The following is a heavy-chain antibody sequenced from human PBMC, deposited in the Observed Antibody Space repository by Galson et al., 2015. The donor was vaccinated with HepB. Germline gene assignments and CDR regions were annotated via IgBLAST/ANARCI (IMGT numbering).Heavy chain of an antibody. CDR1: GLTFSTCG. CDR2: ISYDGSNK. V-gene: IGHV3-30*18. CDR3: AKDPPRSRWPNYYYHHMDV. Sequence: SLRLSCAASGLTFSTCGMHWVRQAPGKGLEWVTIISYDGSNKDYADSVKGRFAVSRDNSKNTLYLQMNSLRADDTAIYYCAKDPPRSRWPNYYYHHMDVWGKGTTVTVSS. D-gene: IGHD3-10*01. J-gene: IGHJ6*03.